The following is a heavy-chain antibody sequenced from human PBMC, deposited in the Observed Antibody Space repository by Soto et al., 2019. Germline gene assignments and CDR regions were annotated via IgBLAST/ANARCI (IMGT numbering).Heavy chain of an antibody. Sequence: SVKVSCKASGATFSGSAFSWVRQAPGQGLEWMGGITPTLGTTNYAQHIQGRVRIPAAESTGTSFMELTSLTSADTAVYYCARGLTSGGTIEGFDDWGQGTLVTVSS. D-gene: IGHD3-3*01. CDR3: ARGLTSGGTIEGFDD. J-gene: IGHJ4*02. CDR1: GATFSGSA. CDR2: ITPTLGTT. V-gene: IGHV1-69*13.